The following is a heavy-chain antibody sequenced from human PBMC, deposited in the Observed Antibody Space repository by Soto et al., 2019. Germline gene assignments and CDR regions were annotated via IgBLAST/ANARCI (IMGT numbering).Heavy chain of an antibody. D-gene: IGHD3-9*01. V-gene: IGHV4-4*02. J-gene: IGHJ4*02. CDR1: GGSISRSNW. CDR3: ARSITFDWLFFDN. CDR2: IYHSGST. Sequence: SETLSLTCAVSGGSISRSNWWSWVRQPPGKGLEWIGEIYHSGSTNYHPSLKSRVSISVDKSKNQFSLKLTSLTAADTAVYYCARSITFDWLFFDNWGQGTLVTVSS.